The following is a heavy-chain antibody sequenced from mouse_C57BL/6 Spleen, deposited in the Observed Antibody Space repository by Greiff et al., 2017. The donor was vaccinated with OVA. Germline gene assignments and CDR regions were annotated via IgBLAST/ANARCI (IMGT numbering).Heavy chain of an antibody. Sequence: ESGPGILQPSQTLSLTCSFSGFSLSTFGMGVGWIRQPSGKGLEWLAHIWWDDDKYYNPALKSRLTISKDTSKNQVFLKIANVYTADTATYYSARIYEYGTSWYFEVWGTGTTVTVSS. CDR3: ARIYEYGTSWYFEV. J-gene: IGHJ1*03. CDR1: GFSLSTFGMG. V-gene: IGHV8-8*01. CDR2: IWWDDDK. D-gene: IGHD4-1*01.